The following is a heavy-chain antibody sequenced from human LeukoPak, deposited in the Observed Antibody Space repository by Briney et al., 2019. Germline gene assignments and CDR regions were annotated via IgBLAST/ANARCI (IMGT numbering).Heavy chain of an antibody. D-gene: IGHD4-23*01. V-gene: IGHV3-7*01. CDR3: ARGRRWYDY. CDR2: IKQDGSEK. CDR1: GFPFSDYW. J-gene: IGHJ4*02. Sequence: GGSLRLSCAASGFPFSDYWMTWVRQAPGKGLEWVANIKQDGSEKYYVDSVKGRFTISRDNPKNLLYLQMSSLRAEDTAMYYCARGRRWYDYWGQGTLGTVSS.